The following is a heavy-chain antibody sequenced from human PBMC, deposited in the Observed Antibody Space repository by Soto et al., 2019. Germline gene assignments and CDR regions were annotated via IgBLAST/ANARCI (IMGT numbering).Heavy chain of an antibody. Sequence: PGGSLRLSCAASGFTFSTYAMSWVRQAPGKGLEWVSGISNSGGSTYYADSVKGRFTISRDNSKNTLYLQMSSLRAEDTAVYYCASPACGGNSCKPYWGQGTLVIVSS. CDR3: ASPACGGNSCKPY. J-gene: IGHJ4*02. V-gene: IGHV3-23*01. CDR1: GFTFSTYA. D-gene: IGHD2-21*01. CDR2: ISNSGGST.